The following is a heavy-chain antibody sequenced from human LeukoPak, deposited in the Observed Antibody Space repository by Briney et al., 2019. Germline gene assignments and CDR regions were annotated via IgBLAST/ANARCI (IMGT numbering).Heavy chain of an antibody. D-gene: IGHD3-3*01. CDR3: ARRRSFWSGYYYFDY. Sequence: SETLSLTCTASGGSISSSSYYWGWIRQPPGKGLEWIGSIYYSGSTYYNPSLKSRVTISVDTSKNQFSLKLSSVTAADTAVYYCARRRSFWSGYYYFDYWGQGTLVTVSS. V-gene: IGHV4-39*01. J-gene: IGHJ4*02. CDR1: GGSISSSSYY. CDR2: IYYSGST.